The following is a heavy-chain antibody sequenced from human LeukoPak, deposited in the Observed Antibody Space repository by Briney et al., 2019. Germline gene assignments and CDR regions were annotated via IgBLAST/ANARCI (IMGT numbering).Heavy chain of an antibody. V-gene: IGHV3-74*01. CDR2: INSDGSST. Sequence: PGGSLRLSCAASGFTFSSYWMHWVRQAPGKGLVWVSRINSDGSSTRYADSVKGRFTLSRDNSKNTLYLQMNSLRAEDTAVYYFAKSRRDVVDYWGQGTLVTVSS. J-gene: IGHJ4*02. CDR3: AKSRRDVVDY. CDR1: GFTFSSYW.